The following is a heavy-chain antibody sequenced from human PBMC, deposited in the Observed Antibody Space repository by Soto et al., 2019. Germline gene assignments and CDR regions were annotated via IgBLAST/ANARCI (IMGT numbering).Heavy chain of an antibody. D-gene: IGHD2-2*01. CDR3: AKAGENIVVVPAALDY. Sequence: GGSLRLSCAASGFTFSSYGMHWVRQAPGKGLEWVAVISYDGSNKYYADSVKGRFTISRDNSKNTLYLQMNSLRAEDTAVYYCAKAGENIVVVPAALDYWGQGTLVTVSS. J-gene: IGHJ4*02. V-gene: IGHV3-30*18. CDR2: ISYDGSNK. CDR1: GFTFSSYG.